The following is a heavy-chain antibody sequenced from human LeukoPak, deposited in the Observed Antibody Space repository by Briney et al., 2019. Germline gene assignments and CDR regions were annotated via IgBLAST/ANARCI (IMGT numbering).Heavy chain of an antibody. CDR1: GFTFSSYE. D-gene: IGHD2-2*01. Sequence: GGSLRLPCAASGFTFSSYEMNWVRQAPGKGLQWVSDISSSGTTIYYADSVKGRFTISRDNAKNSLYLQMNSLRAEDTAVYYCARKYCSTTSCLFDNWGQGTLVTVSS. CDR2: ISSSGTTI. V-gene: IGHV3-48*03. CDR3: ARKYCSTTSCLFDN. J-gene: IGHJ4*02.